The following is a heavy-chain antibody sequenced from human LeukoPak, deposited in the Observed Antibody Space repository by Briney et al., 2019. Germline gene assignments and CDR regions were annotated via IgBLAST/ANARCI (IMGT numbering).Heavy chain of an antibody. CDR3: AKDNRRHYTSGPNPDSLH. CDR1: GFTFSSYA. Sequence: GGSLRLACAASGFTFSSYAMSWVRQAPGKGLEWVSAISGSGGSTYYADSVKGRFTISRDNSKNTLYLQMNSLRVEDTAFYYCAKDNRRHYTSGPNPDSLHWGQGALVTVSS. J-gene: IGHJ4*02. V-gene: IGHV3-23*01. D-gene: IGHD6-19*01. CDR2: ISGSGGST.